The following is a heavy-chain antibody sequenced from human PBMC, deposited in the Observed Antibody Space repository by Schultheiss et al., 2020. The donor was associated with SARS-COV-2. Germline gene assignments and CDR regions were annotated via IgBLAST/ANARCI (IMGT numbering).Heavy chain of an antibody. CDR2: IIPIFGTA. Sequence: SVKVSCKASGGSFITYPIIWVRQAPGQGLEWMGGIIPIFGTANYAQKFQGRVTITADESTSTAYMELSSLRSEDTAVYYCARGSSGYSSGWYDYWGQGTLVTVSS. V-gene: IGHV1-69*13. J-gene: IGHJ4*02. D-gene: IGHD6-19*01. CDR1: GGSFITYP. CDR3: ARGSSGYSSGWYDY.